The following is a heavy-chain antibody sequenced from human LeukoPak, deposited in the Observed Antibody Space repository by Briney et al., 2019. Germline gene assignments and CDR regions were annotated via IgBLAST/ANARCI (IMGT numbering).Heavy chain of an antibody. CDR3: ARTIVGPGTSYFDQ. CDR1: GYSISSGYY. Sequence: PSETLSLTYTVSGYSISSGYYWGWIRQPPGKGLEWIGSIYHSGSTYYNPSLKSRVTMSVDTSKNEFSLRLTSVTAADTAVYYCARTIVGPGTSYFDQWGQGTLVTVSS. V-gene: IGHV4-38-2*02. D-gene: IGHD1-26*01. CDR2: IYHSGST. J-gene: IGHJ4*02.